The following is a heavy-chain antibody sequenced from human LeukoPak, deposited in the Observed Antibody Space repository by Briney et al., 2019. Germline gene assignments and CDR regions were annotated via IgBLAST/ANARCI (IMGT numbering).Heavy chain of an antibody. D-gene: IGHD6-13*01. V-gene: IGHV3-66*01. J-gene: IGHJ5*02. CDR2: IYSGGST. CDR3: APAGSSWYVKA. CDR1: GFTVSSNY. Sequence: PGGSLRLSCAASGFTVSSNYMSWVRQAPGKGLEWVSVIYSGGSTYYADSVKGRFTISRDNSKNTLYLQMNSLRAEDTAVYYCAPAGSSWYVKAWGQGTLVTVSS.